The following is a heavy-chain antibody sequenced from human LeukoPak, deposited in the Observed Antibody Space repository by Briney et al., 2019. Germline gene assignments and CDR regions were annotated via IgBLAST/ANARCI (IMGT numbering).Heavy chain of an antibody. J-gene: IGHJ4*02. CDR3: ARVQGVDPFGGVIALFDY. CDR1: GGSISSSSYY. Sequence: PSETLSLTCTVSGGSISSSSYYWGWIRQPPGKGLESIGSIYYSGSTYYNPSLKSRVTISVDTSKNQFSLKLSSVTAADTAVYYCARVQGVDPFGGVIALFDYWGQGTLVTVSS. D-gene: IGHD3-16*02. CDR2: IYYSGST. V-gene: IGHV4-39*07.